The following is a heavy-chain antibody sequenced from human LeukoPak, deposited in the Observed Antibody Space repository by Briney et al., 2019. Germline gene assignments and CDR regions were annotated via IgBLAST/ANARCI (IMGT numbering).Heavy chain of an antibody. CDR2: INWNGGST. V-gene: IGHV3-20*04. CDR3: AREGSRSGFFD. Sequence: GGSLRLSCAASGFTFSSYAMSWVRQAPGQGLEWVSGINWNGGSTGYADSVKGRFTISRDNAKNSLYLYMNSLRADDSALYYCAREGSRSGFFDWGQGTPVAVSS. D-gene: IGHD3-22*01. J-gene: IGHJ4*02. CDR1: GFTFSSYA.